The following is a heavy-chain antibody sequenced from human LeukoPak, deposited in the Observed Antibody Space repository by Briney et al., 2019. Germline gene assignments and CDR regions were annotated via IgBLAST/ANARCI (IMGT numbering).Heavy chain of an antibody. Sequence: PSETLSLTCTVSGGSISSSSYYWGWIRQPPGKGLVWIGSIYYSGSTYYNPSLKSRVTISVDTSKNQFSLKLSSVTAADTAVYYCARDHYDFWSGYLYGWFDPWGQGTLVTVSS. CDR1: GGSISSSSYY. J-gene: IGHJ5*02. CDR3: ARDHYDFWSGYLYGWFDP. D-gene: IGHD3-3*01. V-gene: IGHV4-39*01. CDR2: IYYSGST.